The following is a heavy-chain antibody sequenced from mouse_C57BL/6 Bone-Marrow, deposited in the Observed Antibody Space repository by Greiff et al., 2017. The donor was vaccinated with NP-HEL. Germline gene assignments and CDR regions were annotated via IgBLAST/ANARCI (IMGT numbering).Heavy chain of an antibody. CDR2: INPSNGGT. CDR1: GYTFTSYW. J-gene: IGHJ2*01. V-gene: IGHV1-53*01. D-gene: IGHD2-3*01. CDR3: ARNDGYYLYYFDY. Sequence: VQLQQPGTELVKPGASVKLSCKASGYTFTSYWMHWVKLRPGQGLEWIGNINPSNGGTNYNEKFKSKATLTVDKSSSTAYMQLSSLTSEDSAVYYCARNDGYYLYYFDYWGQGTTLTVSS.